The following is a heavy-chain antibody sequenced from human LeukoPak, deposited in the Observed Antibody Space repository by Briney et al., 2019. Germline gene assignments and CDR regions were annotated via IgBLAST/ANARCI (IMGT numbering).Heavy chain of an antibody. Sequence: SETLSLTCTVSGGSISSHYCSWIRQPPGKGLEWIGYIYYSGSDNYNPSLKGRVTISVDTSKNQFSLRLSSVTAADTALHYCARGITGTFNDAFDIWGQGTMVTVSS. D-gene: IGHD1-7*01. CDR2: IYYSGSD. J-gene: IGHJ3*02. CDR1: GGSISSHY. V-gene: IGHV4-59*11. CDR3: ARGITGTFNDAFDI.